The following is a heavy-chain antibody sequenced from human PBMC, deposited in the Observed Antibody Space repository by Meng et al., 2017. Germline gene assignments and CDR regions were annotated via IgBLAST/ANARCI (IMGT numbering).Heavy chain of an antibody. D-gene: IGHD2-15*01. V-gene: IGHV3-74*01. CDR3: ARDRALCPGGSCFSDYFDL. J-gene: IGHJ5*02. Sequence: LSLTCAASGFTLRDYWVHWFRQSPGKGLGWGSAISELGTLRIADFVKGRVTLSRDDAKNTVFLHMNSLRAEDTGVYYCARDRALCPGGSCFSDYFDLWGQGTLVTVSS. CDR2: ISELGTL. CDR1: GFTLRDYW.